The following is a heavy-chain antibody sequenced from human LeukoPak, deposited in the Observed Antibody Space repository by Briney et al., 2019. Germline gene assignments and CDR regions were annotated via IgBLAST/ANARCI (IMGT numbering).Heavy chain of an antibody. CDR3: VRDFAFGFCNTTTCRYPFDS. D-gene: IGHD3-16*01. J-gene: IGHJ4*02. Sequence: GGSLRLSCAASGFNFRGYNMNWVRQAPGKGLQWVSSMSTSSTYIYYADSIKGRFTISRDDARSLLYLQMDSLRAEDTAVYYCVRDFAFGFCNTTTCRYPFDSWGQGTLVTVSS. CDR1: GFNFRGYN. CDR2: MSTSSTYI. V-gene: IGHV3-21*06.